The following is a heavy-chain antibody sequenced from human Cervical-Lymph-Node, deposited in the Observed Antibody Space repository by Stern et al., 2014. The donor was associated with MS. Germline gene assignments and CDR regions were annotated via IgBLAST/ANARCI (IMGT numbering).Heavy chain of an antibody. CDR2: PIPIFGTA. Sequence: QVQLMQSGAEVKKPGSSVKVSCKASGGTFSSYAISWVRQAPGQGLEWMAPPIPIFGTANYAQKFQGRVTITADESTSTAYMELSSLRSEDTAVYYCAREPSSSGYYYYFDYWGQGTLVTVSS. CDR1: GGTFSSYA. CDR3: AREPSSSGYYYYFDY. D-gene: IGHD3-22*01. V-gene: IGHV1-69*01. J-gene: IGHJ4*02.